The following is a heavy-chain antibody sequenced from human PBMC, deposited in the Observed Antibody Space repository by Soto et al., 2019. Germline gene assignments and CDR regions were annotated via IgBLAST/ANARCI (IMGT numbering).Heavy chain of an antibody. CDR3: ARARFQVLYGKPYFDS. J-gene: IGHJ4*02. D-gene: IGHD2-2*02. CDR1: GGSITTGGSY. CDR2: IYHSGNT. Sequence: QVQLQESGPGLVKPSQTLSLTCTVSGGSITTGGSYWSWICQHPGKGLEWIGNIYHSGNTYYNPSLKSRLTISVDTSKNHFSLMVDSVTAADTAVYYCARARFQVLYGKPYFDSWGQGTLVTVSS. V-gene: IGHV4-31*03.